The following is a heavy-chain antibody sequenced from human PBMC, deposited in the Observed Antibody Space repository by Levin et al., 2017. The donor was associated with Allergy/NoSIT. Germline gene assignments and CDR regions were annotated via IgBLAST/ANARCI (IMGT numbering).Heavy chain of an antibody. D-gene: IGHD3-16*01. CDR1: GGSFSGYY. CDR3: ARLLGGVMRYYYYGMDV. Sequence: SQTLSLTCAVYGGSFSGYYWSWIRQPPGKGLEWIGEINHSGSTNYNPSLKSRVTISVDTSKNQFSLKLSSVTAADTAVYYCARLLGGVMRYYYYGMDVWGQGTTVTVSS. CDR2: INHSGST. J-gene: IGHJ6*02. V-gene: IGHV4-34*01.